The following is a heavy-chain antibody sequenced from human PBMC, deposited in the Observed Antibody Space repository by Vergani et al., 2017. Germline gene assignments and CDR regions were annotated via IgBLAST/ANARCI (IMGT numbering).Heavy chain of an antibody. CDR3: ARDFNRNPLIKITMVRGVTFDY. CDR1: GGSFSGYY. Sequence: QVQLQQWGAGLLKPSETLSLTCAVYGGSFSGYYWSWIRQPPGKGLEWIGEINHSGSTNYNPSLKSRVTISVDTSKNQFSLKLSSVTAADTAVYYCARDFNRNPLIKITMVRGVTFDYWGQGTLVTVSS. D-gene: IGHD3-10*01. V-gene: IGHV4-34*01. J-gene: IGHJ4*02. CDR2: INHSGST.